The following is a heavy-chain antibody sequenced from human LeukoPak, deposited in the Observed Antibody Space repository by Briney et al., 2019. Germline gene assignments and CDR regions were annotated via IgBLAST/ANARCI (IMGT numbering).Heavy chain of an antibody. CDR2: IPASGGST. CDR1: GFTFSSNV. CDR3: AKESSGGWYFDY. J-gene: IGHJ4*02. D-gene: IGHD6-19*01. Sequence: GGSLRLSCAASGFTFSSNVMIWVRQAPGKGVGWVSSIPASGGSTYYADSVKGRFTISRDNSKNSLYLQMNSLRAEDTAVYYCAKESSGGWYFDYWGQGTLVTVSS. V-gene: IGHV3-23*01.